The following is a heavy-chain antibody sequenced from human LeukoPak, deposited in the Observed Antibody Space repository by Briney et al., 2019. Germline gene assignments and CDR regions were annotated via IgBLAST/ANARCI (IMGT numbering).Heavy chain of an antibody. D-gene: IGHD2-15*01. Sequence: GGSLRLSCAASGFTFSSYGMNWVRQAPGKGLEWVSYISSSGSTIYYADSVKGRFTISRDNAKNSLYLQMNSLRAEDTAVYYCARDLLSDDYWGQGTLVTVSS. CDR1: GFTFSSYG. CDR3: ARDLLSDDY. V-gene: IGHV3-48*03. J-gene: IGHJ4*02. CDR2: ISSSGSTI.